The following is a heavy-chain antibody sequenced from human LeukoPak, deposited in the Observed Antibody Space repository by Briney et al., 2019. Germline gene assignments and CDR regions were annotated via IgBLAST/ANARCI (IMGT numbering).Heavy chain of an antibody. Sequence: KVSCKASGGTFSSYAISWVRQAPGQGLEWMGGFIPIFGTANYAQKFQGRVTIITDESTSTAYMELSSLRSEDTAVYYCARELARGGDYVNYFDYWGQGTLVTVSS. CDR3: ARELARGGDYVNYFDY. J-gene: IGHJ4*02. CDR2: FIPIFGTA. V-gene: IGHV1-69*05. CDR1: GGTFSSYA. D-gene: IGHD2-21*02.